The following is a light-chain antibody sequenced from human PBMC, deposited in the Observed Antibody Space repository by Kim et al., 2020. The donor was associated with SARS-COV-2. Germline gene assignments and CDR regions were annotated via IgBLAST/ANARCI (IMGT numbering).Light chain of an antibody. CDR3: QQSYSTPRT. Sequence: IQMTQFPSSLSASVGDRVTITCRASQTISNYLNWYQQKPGKAPKLLIYGVSNLQRGVPSRFSGTGSGADFTLTISSLQPEDFVTYYCQQSYSTPRTFGGGTKVDIK. J-gene: IGKJ4*01. V-gene: IGKV1-39*01. CDR1: QTISNY. CDR2: GVS.